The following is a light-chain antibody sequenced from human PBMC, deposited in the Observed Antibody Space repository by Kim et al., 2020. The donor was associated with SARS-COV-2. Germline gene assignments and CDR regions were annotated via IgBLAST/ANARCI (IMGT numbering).Light chain of an antibody. J-gene: IGKJ1*01. V-gene: IGKV3-20*01. CDR3: KQDGNSRT. CDR1: QSFIRNQ. CDR2: GAS. Sequence: WSPGERASLSCRASQSFIRNQLTGYHQKPGQPPSLLFIGASSRATGFPDRSSGGGSGTDFSLTSSRLGPENFAVYNCKQDGNSRTFGQGTKGYIK.